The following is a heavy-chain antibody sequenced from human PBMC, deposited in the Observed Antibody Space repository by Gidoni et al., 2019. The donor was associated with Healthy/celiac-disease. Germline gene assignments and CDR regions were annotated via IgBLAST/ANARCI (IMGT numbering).Heavy chain of an antibody. CDR3: VKDLRYSGSYAFDY. Sequence: EVQLVESGGGLVQPGGSLRLSCSASGFTFSSYAMHWVRQAPGKGLEYVSAISRNGGSTYYADSVKGRFTISRDNSKNTLYLQMSSLRAEDTAVYYCVKDLRYSGSYAFDYWGQGTLVTVSS. V-gene: IGHV3-64D*06. J-gene: IGHJ4*02. CDR1: GFTFSSYA. D-gene: IGHD1-26*01. CDR2: ISRNGGST.